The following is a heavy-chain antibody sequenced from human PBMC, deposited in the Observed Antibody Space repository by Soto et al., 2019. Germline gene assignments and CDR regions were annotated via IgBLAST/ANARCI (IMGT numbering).Heavy chain of an antibody. CDR2: ISYDGSNK. D-gene: IGHD1-20*01. CDR3: AKNNDFDY. CDR1: GFTFSSYD. Sequence: QVQLVESGGGVVQPGRSLRLSCAASGFTFSSYDMHWVRQAPGKGLEWVALISYDGSNKYYADSVKGRFTISRDNSKNTLYLQMNSLRAEDTAVHYCAKNNDFDYWGQGTLVTISS. V-gene: IGHV3-30*18. J-gene: IGHJ4*02.